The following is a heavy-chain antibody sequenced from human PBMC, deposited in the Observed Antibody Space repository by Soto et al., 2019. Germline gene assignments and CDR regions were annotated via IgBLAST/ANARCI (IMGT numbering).Heavy chain of an antibody. D-gene: IGHD6-13*01. Sequence: SETLSLTCAVYGGSFSGYYWSWIRQPPGKGLEWIGEINHSGSTNYNPSLKSRVTISVDTSKNQFPLKLSSVTAADTAVYYCAREGVSSSWYNYYGMDVWGQGTTVTVSS. V-gene: IGHV4-34*01. CDR1: GGSFSGYY. J-gene: IGHJ6*02. CDR2: INHSGST. CDR3: AREGVSSSWYNYYGMDV.